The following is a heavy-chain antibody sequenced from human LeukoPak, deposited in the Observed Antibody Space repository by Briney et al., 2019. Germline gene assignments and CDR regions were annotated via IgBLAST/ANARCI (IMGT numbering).Heavy chain of an antibody. CDR3: ASRPLGDYDFWDEYYTGMPFDY. J-gene: IGHJ4*02. Sequence: GGSLRLSCAASGFIFNSYWMSWVRQAPGKGLEWVASINQNGSEKDYVDSAKGRFTISRDNAQNSLSLQMNSLRVEDTAGYYCASRPLGDYDFWDEYYTGMPFDYWGQGTLVTVSS. D-gene: IGHD3-3*01. CDR1: GFIFNSYW. V-gene: IGHV3-7*01. CDR2: INQNGSEK.